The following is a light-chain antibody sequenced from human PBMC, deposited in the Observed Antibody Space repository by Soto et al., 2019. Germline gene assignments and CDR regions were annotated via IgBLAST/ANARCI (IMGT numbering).Light chain of an antibody. CDR1: QSVSSD. CDR2: DAS. Sequence: EIVLTQSPATLSVSPGEIATLYFSASQSVSSDLAWYHQKPGQAPRLLIYDASNRATGIPARFSGSGSGTDFTLTISSLEPEDFAVYYCQQRSNWPPATFGQGTRLEIK. J-gene: IGKJ5*01. V-gene: IGKV3-11*01. CDR3: QQRSNWPPAT.